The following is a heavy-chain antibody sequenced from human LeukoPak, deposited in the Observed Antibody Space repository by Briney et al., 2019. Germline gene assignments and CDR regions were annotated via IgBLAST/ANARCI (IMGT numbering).Heavy chain of an antibody. CDR2: INSDGSRT. Sequence: GGSLRLSCAASGFTFSSYWMHWVRQAPGKGLVWVSRINSDGSRTSYADSVKGRFTISRDNAKNTLYLQMNSLRVEDTAVYYCASHCSSTSCLDYWGQGTLVTVSS. CDR1: GFTFSSYW. J-gene: IGHJ4*02. CDR3: ASHCSSTSCLDY. V-gene: IGHV3-74*01. D-gene: IGHD2-2*01.